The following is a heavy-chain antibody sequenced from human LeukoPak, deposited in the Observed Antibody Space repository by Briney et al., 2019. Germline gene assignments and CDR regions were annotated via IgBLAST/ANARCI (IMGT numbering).Heavy chain of an antibody. D-gene: IGHD5-18*01. CDR3: ARHGGYSYGQEIDY. CDR1: GGSISSSSYY. Sequence: SETLSLTCTVSGGSISSSSYYWGWVRQPPGKGLEWIGSIYYSGSTYYNPSLKRRVTISVDTSKNQFSLKLSSVTAADTAVYYCARHGGYSYGQEIDYWGQGTLVTVSS. V-gene: IGHV4-39*01. J-gene: IGHJ4*02. CDR2: IYYSGST.